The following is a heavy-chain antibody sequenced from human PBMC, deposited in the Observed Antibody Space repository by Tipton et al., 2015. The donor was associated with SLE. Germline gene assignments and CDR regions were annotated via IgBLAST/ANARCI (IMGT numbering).Heavy chain of an antibody. CDR1: GFTFADYG. CDR3: AKDIVATTPIYGMDV. Sequence: SLRLSCTTSGFTFADYGLSWVRQAPGKGLEWVAVIWYDGSNKYYADSVKGRFTISRDNSKNTLYLQMNSLRAEDTAVYYCAKDIVATTPIYGMDVWGQGTTVTVSS. CDR2: IWYDGSNK. D-gene: IGHD5-12*01. V-gene: IGHV3-30*18. J-gene: IGHJ6*02.